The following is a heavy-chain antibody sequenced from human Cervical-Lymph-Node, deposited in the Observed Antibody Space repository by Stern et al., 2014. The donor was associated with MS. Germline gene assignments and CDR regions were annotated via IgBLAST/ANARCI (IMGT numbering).Heavy chain of an antibody. D-gene: IGHD2-2*01. CDR2: IIPIFGTA. Sequence: QLVQSGAEVKKPGSSVKVSCKASGGTFSSYAISWVRQAPGQGLEWMGGIIPIFGTANYAQKFQGRVTITADESTSTAYMELSSLRSEDTAVYYCARTYCSSTSCYSYGMDVWGQGTTVTVSS. V-gene: IGHV1-69*01. J-gene: IGHJ6*02. CDR3: ARTYCSSTSCYSYGMDV. CDR1: GGTFSSYA.